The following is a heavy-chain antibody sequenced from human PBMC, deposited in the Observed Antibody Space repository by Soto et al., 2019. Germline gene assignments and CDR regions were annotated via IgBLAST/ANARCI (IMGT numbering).Heavy chain of an antibody. J-gene: IGHJ4*02. CDR2: ISGSGGST. CDR3: ARAPPYCGSGCRSLSEY. D-gene: IGHD2-21*01. CDR1: GFTFSSYA. V-gene: IGHV3-23*01. Sequence: EVQLLESGGGLVQPGGSLRLSCAASGFTFSSYAMSWVRQAPGKGLEWVSVISGSGGSTYYADSVKGRFTISRDNSKNTLYLQMNSLRAEDTAVYYCARAPPYCGSGCRSLSEYCGQGTLVTVSS.